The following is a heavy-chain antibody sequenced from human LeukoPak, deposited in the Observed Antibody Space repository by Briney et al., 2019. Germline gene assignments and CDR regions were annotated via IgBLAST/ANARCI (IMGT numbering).Heavy chain of an antibody. Sequence: SETLSLTCTVSGGSISSSSYYWGWIRQPPGKGLEWIGSIYYSGSTYYNPSLKSRVTISVDTSKNQFSLKLSSVTAADTAVYYCAREYDSSGYYGGYFDYWGQGTLVTVSS. CDR1: GGSISSSSYY. D-gene: IGHD3-22*01. J-gene: IGHJ4*02. V-gene: IGHV4-39*07. CDR3: AREYDSSGYYGGYFDY. CDR2: IYYSGST.